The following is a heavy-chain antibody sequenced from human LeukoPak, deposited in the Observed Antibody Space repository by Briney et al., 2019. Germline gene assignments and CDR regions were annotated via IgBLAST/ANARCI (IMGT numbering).Heavy chain of an antibody. CDR1: GFTFNTYW. CDR3: AKVDGSGNSIFDY. CDR2: INPDGRTT. Sequence: PGGSLRLSCAASGFTFNTYWMHWVRQAPGKGLVWVSRINPDGRTTNYADSVKGRFTISRDNAKNTLYLQMNSLRVEDTATYYCAKVDGSGNSIFDYWGQGTLVPASS. V-gene: IGHV3-74*01. J-gene: IGHJ4*02. D-gene: IGHD3-22*01.